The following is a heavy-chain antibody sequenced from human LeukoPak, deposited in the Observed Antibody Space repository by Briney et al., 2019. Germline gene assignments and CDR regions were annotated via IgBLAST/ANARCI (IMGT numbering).Heavy chain of an antibody. CDR2: IKTDGSTT. CDR3: ARDRTHGSGFDL. J-gene: IGHJ2*01. V-gene: IGHV3-74*01. CDR1: GFVFSTYW. D-gene: IGHD3-10*01. Sequence: GGSLRLSCAGSGFVFSTYWMHWVRQAPGKGLAWVSRIKTDGSTTYYADSVKGRFTVSRDNSKNTLYLQMNSLRAEDTAVYYCARDRTHGSGFDLWGRGTLVTVSS.